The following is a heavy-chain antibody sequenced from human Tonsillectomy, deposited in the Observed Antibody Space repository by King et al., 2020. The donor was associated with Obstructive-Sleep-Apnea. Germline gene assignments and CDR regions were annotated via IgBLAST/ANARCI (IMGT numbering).Heavy chain of an antibody. CDR1: GASISSYY. V-gene: IGHV4-59*08. CDR3: ARRLGSSGWFFFDP. Sequence: LQLQESGPGLVKPSETLSLTCTVSGASISSYYWSWIRQPPGRGLEWIGYIYYSGSTNYNPSLKSRVTISVDTSKNQFSLKLRSVTAADTAVYYCARRLGSSGWFFFDPWGQGALVTVSS. J-gene: IGHJ5*02. D-gene: IGHD6-19*01. CDR2: IYYSGST.